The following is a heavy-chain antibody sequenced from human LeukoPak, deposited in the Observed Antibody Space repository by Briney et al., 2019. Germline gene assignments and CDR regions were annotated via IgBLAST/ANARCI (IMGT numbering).Heavy chain of an antibody. CDR1: GGSFSGYY. CDR3: ARSFEARRYPPSYDILTGSLGY. CDR2: INHSGST. Sequence: SETLSLTCAVYGGSFSGYYWSWIRQPPGKGLEWIGEINHSGSTNYNPSLKSRVTISVDTSKNQFSLKLSSVTAADTAVYYCARSFEARRYPPSYDILTGSLGYWGQGTLVTVSS. V-gene: IGHV4-34*01. J-gene: IGHJ4*02. D-gene: IGHD3-9*01.